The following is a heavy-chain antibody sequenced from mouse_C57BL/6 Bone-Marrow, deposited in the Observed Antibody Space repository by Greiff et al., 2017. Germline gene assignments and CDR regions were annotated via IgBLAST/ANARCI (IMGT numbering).Heavy chain of an antibody. CDR1: GFNIKDYY. D-gene: IGHD2-3*01. Sequence: VHVKQSGAELVRPGASVKLSCTASGFNIKDYYMHWVKQRPEQGLEWIGRIDPEDGDTEYAPKFQGKATMTADTSSNSAYVQLSSLTSEDTAVYYCTIDGYWTWFAYWGQGTLVTVSA. CDR3: TIDGYWTWFAY. J-gene: IGHJ3*01. V-gene: IGHV14-1*01. CDR2: IDPEDGDT.